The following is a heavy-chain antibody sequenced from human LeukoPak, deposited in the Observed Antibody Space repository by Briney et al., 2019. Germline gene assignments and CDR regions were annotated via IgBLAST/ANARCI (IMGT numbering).Heavy chain of an antibody. CDR1: GGSISSDGYY. V-gene: IGHV4-30-2*01. Sequence: PSQTLSLTCTVSGGSISSDGYYWSWIRQPPGKGLEWIGYIYHSGSTYYNPSLKSRVTISVDRSKNQFSLKLSSVTAADTAVYYCARAVIEMATPGGWYFDLWGRGTLVTVSS. D-gene: IGHD5-24*01. J-gene: IGHJ2*01. CDR2: IYHSGST. CDR3: ARAVIEMATPGGWYFDL.